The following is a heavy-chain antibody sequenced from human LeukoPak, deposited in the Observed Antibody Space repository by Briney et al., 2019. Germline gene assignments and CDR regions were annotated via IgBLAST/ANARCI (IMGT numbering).Heavy chain of an antibody. D-gene: IGHD5-12*01. CDR2: IYYSGST. V-gene: IGHV4-31*03. Sequence: SETLSLTCTVSGGSISSGGYYWRWIRQHPGKGLEWIGYIYYSGSTYYNPSLKSRVTISVDTSKNQFSLKLSSVTAADTAVYYCARTRGYSGYEDFDYWGQGTLVTVSS. J-gene: IGHJ4*02. CDR3: ARTRGYSGYEDFDY. CDR1: GGSISSGGYY.